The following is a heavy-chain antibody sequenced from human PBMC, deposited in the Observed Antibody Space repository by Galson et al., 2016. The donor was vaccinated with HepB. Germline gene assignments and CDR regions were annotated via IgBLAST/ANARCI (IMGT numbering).Heavy chain of an antibody. V-gene: IGHV3-53*01. CDR2: IYSGGST. J-gene: IGHJ6*02. CDR3: ATTKTGYSSSCSTPPLGYYYYGIDV. D-gene: IGHD6-13*01. Sequence: SLRLSCAASGFTVSSNYMSWVRQAPGKGLEWVSVIYSGGSTYYADSVKGRFTISRGNSKNTLYLQMNSLRTEDTAVYYCATTKTGYSSSCSTPPLGYYYYGIDVWGQGTTVTVSS. CDR1: GFTVSSNY.